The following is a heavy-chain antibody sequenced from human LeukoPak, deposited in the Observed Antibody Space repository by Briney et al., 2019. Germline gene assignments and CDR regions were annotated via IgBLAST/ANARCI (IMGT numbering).Heavy chain of an antibody. CDR2: INPSDGSA. D-gene: IGHD6-13*01. Sequence: GASVKVSCKASGYTFTRYYMHWVRQAPGQGLEWMGIINPSDGSASYAQEFQGRVTMTRDTSTSTVYMELSSLKSEDTAVYYCASGQLRIAAAGTQGLPTHWGQGTLVTVSS. CDR1: GYTFTRYY. CDR3: ASGQLRIAAAGTQGLPTH. J-gene: IGHJ4*02. V-gene: IGHV1-46*01.